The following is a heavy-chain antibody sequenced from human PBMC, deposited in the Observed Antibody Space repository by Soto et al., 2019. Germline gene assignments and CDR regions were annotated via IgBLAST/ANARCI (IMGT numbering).Heavy chain of an antibody. V-gene: IGHV3-23*01. CDR2: ISRYGDFT. D-gene: IGHD3-22*01. CDR1: GFTFNIYA. J-gene: IGHJ4*02. Sequence: EVQLLESGGDLIQPGGSLRLFCAASGFTFNIYAMAWVRQAPGKGLECVSAISRYGDFTYYADSVEGRFTISRDNSKNTLYLQMNSLRAEDTALYYCAKDRYLDHDSRGYLFDNWGQGTLVTVSS. CDR3: AKDRYLDHDSRGYLFDN.